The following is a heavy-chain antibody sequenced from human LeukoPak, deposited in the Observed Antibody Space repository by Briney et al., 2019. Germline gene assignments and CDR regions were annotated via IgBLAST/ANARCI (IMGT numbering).Heavy chain of an antibody. CDR2: INPNSGDT. CDR1: GYILTGYY. J-gene: IGHJ3*02. D-gene: IGHD3-3*01. Sequence: ASVKVSCKASGYILTGYYMHWVRQAPGQGLEWMGWINPNSGDTNYAQKFQGRVTITRDTSASTAYMELSSLRSEDMAVYYCARVYWSGYAFDIWGQGTMVTVSS. CDR3: ARVYWSGYAFDI. V-gene: IGHV1-2*02.